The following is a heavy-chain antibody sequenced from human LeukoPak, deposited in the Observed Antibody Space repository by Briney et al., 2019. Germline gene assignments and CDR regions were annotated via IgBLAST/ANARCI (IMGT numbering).Heavy chain of an antibody. CDR1: GYTFTNYG. CDR3: ARSLGNDFWSGPRSFDP. V-gene: IGHV1-18*01. CDR2: ISAYNGNT. J-gene: IGHJ5*02. Sequence: ASVKVSCKASGYTFTNYGISWVRQAPGQGLEWMGWISAYNGNTKYAQELQGRVTMTTDTSTSTAYMELRSLRSDDTAVYYCARSLGNDFWSGPRSFDPWGQGTLVTVSS. D-gene: IGHD3-3*01.